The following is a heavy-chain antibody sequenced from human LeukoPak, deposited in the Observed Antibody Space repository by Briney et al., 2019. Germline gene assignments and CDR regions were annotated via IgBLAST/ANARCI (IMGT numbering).Heavy chain of an antibody. CDR2: IYPGDSDT. V-gene: IGHV5-51*01. Sequence: GESLKISCTGSGYSFTRYWIGWVRQMPVKGLEWMRIIYPGDSDTRYSPSFQGQVTISADKSISTAYLQWSSLKASDTAMYYCARCDYYYYYGMDVWGQGTTVTVPS. CDR3: ARCDYYYYYGMDV. CDR1: GYSFTRYW. J-gene: IGHJ6*02.